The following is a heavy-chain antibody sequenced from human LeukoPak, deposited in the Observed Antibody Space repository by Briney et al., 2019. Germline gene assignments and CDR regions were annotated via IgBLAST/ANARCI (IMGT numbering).Heavy chain of an antibody. J-gene: IGHJ4*02. CDR3: ARHQGSGYSPFDY. CDR2: IYYSGST. Sequence: SETLSLTCTVSGGSISSYYWSLIRQPPGKGLEWIGYIYYSGSTNYNPSLKSRVTISVDTSKNQFSLKLSFVTAADTAVYYCARHQGSGYSPFDYWGQGTLVTVSS. V-gene: IGHV4-59*08. CDR1: GGSISSYY. D-gene: IGHD3-22*01.